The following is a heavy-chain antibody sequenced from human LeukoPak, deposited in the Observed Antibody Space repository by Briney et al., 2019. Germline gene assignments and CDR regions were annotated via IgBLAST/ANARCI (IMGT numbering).Heavy chain of an antibody. Sequence: GGSLRLSXAASGFTFSDYYMSWIRQAPGKGLEWVSYISSSGSTIYYADSVKGRFTISRDNAKNSLYLQMNSLRAEDTAVYYCARKSITIFGVVAHGFDPWGQGTLVTVSS. V-gene: IGHV3-11*04. D-gene: IGHD3-3*01. CDR1: GFTFSDYY. CDR2: ISSSGSTI. CDR3: ARKSITIFGVVAHGFDP. J-gene: IGHJ5*02.